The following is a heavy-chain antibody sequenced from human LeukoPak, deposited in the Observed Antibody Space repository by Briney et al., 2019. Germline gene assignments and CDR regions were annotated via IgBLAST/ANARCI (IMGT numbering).Heavy chain of an antibody. D-gene: IGHD3-10*01. CDR1: GGTFSSYA. Sequence: SVKVSCKASGGTFSSYAISWVRQAPGQGLEWMGGIIPIFGTANYAQKFQGRVTITADESTSTAYMELSSLRSEDTAVYYCASGYVWFGELLSRFDYWGQGTLVTVSS. V-gene: IGHV1-69*13. CDR2: IIPIFGTA. J-gene: IGHJ4*02. CDR3: ASGYVWFGELLSRFDY.